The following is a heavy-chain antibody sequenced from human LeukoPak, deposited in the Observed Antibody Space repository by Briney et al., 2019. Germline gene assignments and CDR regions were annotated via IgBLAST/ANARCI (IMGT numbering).Heavy chain of an antibody. J-gene: IGHJ5*02. D-gene: IGHD4-17*01. CDR1: GFTFSSNG. CDR2: ISFDGGNK. V-gene: IGHV3-30*18. Sequence: PGGSLRLSCAASGFTFSSNGMHWVRQAPGKGLEWVAVISFDGGNKYYADSVKGRFTISRDNSKNTLYLHMTSLRPDDTAVYYCAKTTGGWFDPWGQGILVTVSS. CDR3: AKTTGGWFDP.